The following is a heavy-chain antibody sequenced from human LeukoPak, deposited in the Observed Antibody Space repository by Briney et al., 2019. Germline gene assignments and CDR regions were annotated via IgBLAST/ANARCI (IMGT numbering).Heavy chain of an antibody. CDR2: INHSGST. CDR3: ARNLGYCSGGSCLFVP. V-gene: IGHV4-34*01. D-gene: IGHD2-15*01. CDR1: GGSFSGYY. Sequence: SETLSLTCAVYGGSFSGYYWSWLRQPPGKGLEWIGEINHSGSTNYNPSLKSRVTISVDTSKNQFSLKLSSVTAADTAVYYCARNLGYCSGGSCLFVPWGQGTLVTVSS. J-gene: IGHJ5*02.